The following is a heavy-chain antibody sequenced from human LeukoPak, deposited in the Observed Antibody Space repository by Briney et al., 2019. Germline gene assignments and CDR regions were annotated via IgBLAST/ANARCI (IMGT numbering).Heavy chain of an antibody. J-gene: IGHJ4*02. CDR1: GFTFSSYA. CDR2: IGGSGGST. Sequence: GGSLRLSCAASGFTFSSYAMSWVRQAPGKGLEWVSAIGGSGGSTYYADSVKGRFTISRDNSKNTLYLQMNSLRAEDTAVYYCAKGRGYDSSGYYYYYWGQGTLVTVSS. V-gene: IGHV3-23*01. CDR3: AKGRGYDSSGYYYYY. D-gene: IGHD3-22*01.